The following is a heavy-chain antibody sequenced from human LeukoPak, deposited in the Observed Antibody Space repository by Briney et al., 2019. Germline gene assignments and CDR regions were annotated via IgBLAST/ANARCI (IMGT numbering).Heavy chain of an antibody. CDR2: IYYSGST. CDR1: GGSISSSSYY. V-gene: IGHV4-39*07. Sequence: PSETLSLTCTVSGGSISSSSYYWGWIRQPPGKGLEWIGSIYYSGSTYYNPSLKSRVTISVDTSKNQFSLNLSSVTAADTAVYYCARDPDYYGSGDWGQGTLVTVSS. CDR3: ARDPDYYGSGD. D-gene: IGHD3-10*01. J-gene: IGHJ4*02.